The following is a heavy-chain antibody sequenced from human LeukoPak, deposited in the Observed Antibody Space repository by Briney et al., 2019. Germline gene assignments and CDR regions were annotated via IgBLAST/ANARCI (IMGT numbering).Heavy chain of an antibody. CDR1: GSTFSSYA. V-gene: IGHV1-69*04. Sequence: ASVKVSCKASGSTFSSYAISWVRQAPGQGLEWMGRIIPILGIANYAQKFQGRVTITADKSTSTAYMELSSLRSEDTAVYYCAKARGSSNPLPFDYWGQGTLVTVSS. J-gene: IGHJ4*02. CDR2: IIPILGIA. D-gene: IGHD3-16*01. CDR3: AKARGSSNPLPFDY.